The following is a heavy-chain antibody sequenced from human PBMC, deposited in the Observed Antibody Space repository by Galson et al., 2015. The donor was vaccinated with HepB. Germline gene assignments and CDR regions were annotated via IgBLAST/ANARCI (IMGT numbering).Heavy chain of an antibody. CDR1: GSSFSDYY. J-gene: IGHJ4*01. CDR3: ARDPPGAAAGRFDY. V-gene: IGHV3-11*01. D-gene: IGHD6-13*01. Sequence: SLRLSCAASGSSFSDYYMSWIRQAPGKGLEWVSYITSGDTTAYYADSVRGRFTISRDNSKNSLYLQMNNLTDEDTALYYCARDPPGAAAGRFDYWGQGTLITVSS. CDR2: ITSGDTTA.